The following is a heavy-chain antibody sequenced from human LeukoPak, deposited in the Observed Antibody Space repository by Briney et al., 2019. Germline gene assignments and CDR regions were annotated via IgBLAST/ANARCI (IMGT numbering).Heavy chain of an antibody. CDR1: GGSFSGYY. Sequence: SETPSLTCAVYGGSFSGYYWSWIRHPPGKGLEWIGEISHSGNTNYKPSLKSRVTILLDTSKNQISLKLSSVTAADTAVYYCATWRAVAGIWRFDPWGQGTLVTVSS. CDR3: ATWRAVAGIWRFDP. V-gene: IGHV4-34*01. J-gene: IGHJ5*02. D-gene: IGHD6-19*01. CDR2: ISHSGNT.